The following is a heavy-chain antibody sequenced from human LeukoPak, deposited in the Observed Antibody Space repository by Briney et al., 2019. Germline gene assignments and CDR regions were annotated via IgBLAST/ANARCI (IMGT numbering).Heavy chain of an antibody. CDR1: GFTFSSYA. D-gene: IGHD5-12*01. CDR2: ISYDGSNK. V-gene: IGHV3-30*04. Sequence: GRSLRLSCAASGFTFSSYAMHWVRQAPGKGLEWVAVISYDGSNKYYADSVKGRFTISRDNSKNTLYLQMNSLRAEDTAVYYCAKDRDDIVATYFDYWGQGTLVTVSS. CDR3: AKDRDDIVATYFDY. J-gene: IGHJ4*02.